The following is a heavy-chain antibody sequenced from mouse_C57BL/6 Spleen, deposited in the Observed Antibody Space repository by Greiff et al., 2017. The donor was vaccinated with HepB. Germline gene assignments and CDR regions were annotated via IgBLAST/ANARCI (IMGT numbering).Heavy chain of an antibody. CDR2: IYPGDGDT. CDR3: ARKGYGSSFDY. Sequence: VNVVESGAELVKPGASVKISCKASGYAFSSYWMNWVKQRPGKGLEWIGQIYPGDGDTNYNGKFKGKATLTADKSSSTAYMQLSSLTSEDSAVYFCARKGYGSSFDYWGQGTTLTVSS. V-gene: IGHV1-80*01. CDR1: GYAFSSYW. D-gene: IGHD1-1*01. J-gene: IGHJ2*01.